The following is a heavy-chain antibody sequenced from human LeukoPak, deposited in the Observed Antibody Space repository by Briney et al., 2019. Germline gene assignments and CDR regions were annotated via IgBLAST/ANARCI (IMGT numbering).Heavy chain of an antibody. CDR2: INTNTGNP. Sequence: ASVKVSCKASGYTFTSYAMNWVRQAPGQGLEWMGWINTNTGNPTHAQGFTGRFVFSLDTSVSTAYLQISSLKAEDTAVYYCARAFWRITMVRGVSLGGYWGQGTLVTVSS. CDR3: ARAFWRITMVRGVSLGGY. V-gene: IGHV7-4-1*02. CDR1: GYTFTSYA. J-gene: IGHJ4*02. D-gene: IGHD3-10*01.